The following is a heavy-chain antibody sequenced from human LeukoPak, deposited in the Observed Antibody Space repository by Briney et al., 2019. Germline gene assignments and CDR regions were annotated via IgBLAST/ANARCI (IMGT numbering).Heavy chain of an antibody. J-gene: IGHJ3*02. D-gene: IGHD2-2*01. CDR3: AKVVVVPAAILKIPEDAFDI. V-gene: IGHV3-30*18. CDR2: ISYDGSNK. Sequence: GRSLRLSCAASGFTFRSYGMHWVRQAPGKGLEWVAVISYDGSNKYYADSVKGRFTISRDNSKNTLYLQMNSLRAEDTAVYYCAKVVVVPAAILKIPEDAFDIWGQGTMVTVSS. CDR1: GFTFRSYG.